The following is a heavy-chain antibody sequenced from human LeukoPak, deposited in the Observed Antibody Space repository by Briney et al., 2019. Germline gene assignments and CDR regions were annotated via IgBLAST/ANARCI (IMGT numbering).Heavy chain of an antibody. J-gene: IGHJ4*02. V-gene: IGHV4-59*01. CDR3: ARVGDWNDLVY. CDR1: DGSISPYY. Sequence: SETLPLTCTVSDGSISPYYWSWIRQTPGKGLEWIGYILYSGTTTNYNPSLKSRVTISVDTSKNQFSLKLSSVTAADTAVYYCARVGDWNDLVYWGQGTLVTVSS. D-gene: IGHD1-1*01. CDR2: ILYSGTT.